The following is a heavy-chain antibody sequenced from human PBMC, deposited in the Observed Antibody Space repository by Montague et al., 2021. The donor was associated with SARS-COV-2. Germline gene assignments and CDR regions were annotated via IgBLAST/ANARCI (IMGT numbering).Heavy chain of an antibody. CDR2: IYYTGGT. CDR3: ARFREAGDVLDY. Sequence: SETLSLTCTVSGGSISPYYWNWIRQPPGKGLEWIGYIYYTGGTKYNPSLKSRVSMSVDTSKNQFSLRLTSVGAADTAVYYCARFREAGDVLDYWGQGNPVTVSS. V-gene: IGHV4-59*13. J-gene: IGHJ4*02. CDR1: GGSISPYY. D-gene: IGHD7-27*01.